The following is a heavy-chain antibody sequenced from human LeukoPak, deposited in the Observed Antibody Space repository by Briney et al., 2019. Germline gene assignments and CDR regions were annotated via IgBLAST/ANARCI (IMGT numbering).Heavy chain of an antibody. D-gene: IGHD3-10*01. Sequence: GGSLRLSCAASGFTFSSYSMNWVRQAPGKGLEWVSYISSSSSTIYYADSVKGRFTISRDNAKNSLYLQMNSLRAEDTAVYYCAKAERVLLWFGELSHYGMDVWGQGTTVTVSS. CDR1: GFTFSSYS. V-gene: IGHV3-48*01. CDR3: AKAERVLLWFGELSHYGMDV. J-gene: IGHJ6*02. CDR2: ISSSSSTI.